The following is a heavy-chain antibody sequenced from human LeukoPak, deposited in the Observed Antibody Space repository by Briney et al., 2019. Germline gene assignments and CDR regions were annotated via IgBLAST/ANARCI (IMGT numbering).Heavy chain of an antibody. J-gene: IGHJ4*02. CDR1: AFTFTNYA. D-gene: IGHD1-26*01. V-gene: IGHV3-23*01. CDR2: ISGDGDST. Sequence: PGGSLRLSCAASAFTFTNYAMTWVRQAPGKGLEWVSGISGDGDSTYYAGSVKGRFTISRDNSKNTLYLQMNSLRAEDTAVYYCARAESGSYSTCGYWGQGTLVTVSS. CDR3: ARAESGSYSTCGY.